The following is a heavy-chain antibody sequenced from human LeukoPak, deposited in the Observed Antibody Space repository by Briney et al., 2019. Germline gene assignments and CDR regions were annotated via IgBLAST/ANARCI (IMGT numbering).Heavy chain of an antibody. J-gene: IGHJ4*02. CDR3: ARAVNWGYDY. Sequence: ASVKVSCKASGYTFTGSLIHWVRQAPGQGLDWMGWINPNTGGTNYAQKFQGRVTMTRDTSISTAYMELSRLTSDDTAVYYCARAVNWGYDYWGQGTLVTVSS. V-gene: IGHV1-2*02. D-gene: IGHD7-27*01. CDR1: GYTFTGSL. CDR2: INPNTGGT.